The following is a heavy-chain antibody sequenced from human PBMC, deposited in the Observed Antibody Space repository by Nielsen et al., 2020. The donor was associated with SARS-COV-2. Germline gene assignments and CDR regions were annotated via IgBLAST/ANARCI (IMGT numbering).Heavy chain of an antibody. D-gene: IGHD5-24*01. CDR3: ARGGDGHFDY. Sequence: GGSLRLSCAASGFTFSNYAMSWVRQAPGKGLEWVSVIYSGGSSTYYADSVKGRFTISRDNSKNTLYLQMNSLRAEDTAVYYCARGGDGHFDYWGQGTLVTVSS. CDR1: GFTFSNYA. J-gene: IGHJ4*02. CDR2: IYSGGSST. V-gene: IGHV3-23*03.